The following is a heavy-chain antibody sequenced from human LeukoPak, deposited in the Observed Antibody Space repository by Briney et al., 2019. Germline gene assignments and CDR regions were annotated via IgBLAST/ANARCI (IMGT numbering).Heavy chain of an antibody. V-gene: IGHV4-34*01. CDR1: GGSFSGYY. Sequence: SETLSLTCAVYGGSFSGYYWSWIRQPLGKGLEWIGEINHSGSTNYNPSLKSRVTISVDTSKNQFSLKLSSVTAADTAVYYCARASIAAAEYFDYWGQGTLVTVSS. J-gene: IGHJ4*02. CDR2: INHSGST. CDR3: ARASIAAAEYFDY. D-gene: IGHD6-13*01.